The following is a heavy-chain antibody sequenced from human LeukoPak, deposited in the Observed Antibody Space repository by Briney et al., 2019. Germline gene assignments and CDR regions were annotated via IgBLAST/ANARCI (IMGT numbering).Heavy chain of an antibody. CDR2: ITSSGSTI. V-gene: IGHV3-48*03. J-gene: IGHJ4*02. CDR3: ARVKRFADYFDY. Sequence: GGSLRLSCAASGFTFSSYEMNWVRRAPGKGLEWLSYITSSGSTIYYADSVKGRFTISRDNAKNSLYLQMNSLRAEDTAVYYCARVKRFADYFDYWGQGTLVTVSS. CDR1: GFTFSSYE.